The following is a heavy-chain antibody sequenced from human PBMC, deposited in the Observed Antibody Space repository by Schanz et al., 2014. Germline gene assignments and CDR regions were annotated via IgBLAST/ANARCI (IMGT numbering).Heavy chain of an antibody. CDR2: INSVGSNT. CDR1: GFTFSSHW. CDR3: ARKMKLGVYGGKGHDSLDI. Sequence: VHLLESGGGLVEPGGSLRLSCAASGFTFSSHWMHWVRQDPGKGLVWVARINSVGSNTDYADSVTGRFTISRDNAKNTLYLQMNTLRAEDTAVYYCARKMKLGVYGGKGHDSLDIWDQGTMVTVSS. D-gene: IGHD4-17*01. J-gene: IGHJ3*02. V-gene: IGHV3-74*02.